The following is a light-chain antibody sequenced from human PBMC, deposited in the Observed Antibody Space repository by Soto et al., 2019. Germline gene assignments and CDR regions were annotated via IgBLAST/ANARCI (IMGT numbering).Light chain of an antibody. Sequence: DIQMTQSPSTLSASVGDRVTITCRASQSIRSWLAWYQQKPGKAPKLLIYKASSLESGAPSRFSGSGSGTEFTLTISSLQPDDFATYYCQQYNSYWTFGQGTKVEIK. CDR1: QSIRSW. V-gene: IGKV1-5*03. CDR3: QQYNSYWT. CDR2: KAS. J-gene: IGKJ1*01.